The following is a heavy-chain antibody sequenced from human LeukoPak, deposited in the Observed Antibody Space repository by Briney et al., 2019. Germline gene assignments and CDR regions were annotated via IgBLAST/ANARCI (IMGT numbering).Heavy chain of an antibody. J-gene: IGHJ3*02. CDR1: GFTFSNYA. CDR2: EGSAGGT. CDR3: ASRTWTGPGYYAFDI. D-gene: IGHD3/OR15-3a*01. V-gene: IGHV3-23*01. Sequence: GGSLRLSCAASGFTFSNYAVAWVRQAPGKGLEWVSAEGSAGGTYYADSVRGRFTISRDNSGNTLSLQMSSLRVEDTALYYCASRTWTGPGYYAFDIWGQGTMVIVSS.